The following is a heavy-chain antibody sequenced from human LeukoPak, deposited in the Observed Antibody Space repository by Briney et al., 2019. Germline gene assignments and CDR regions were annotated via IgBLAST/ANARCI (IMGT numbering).Heavy chain of an antibody. CDR1: GFTFSSYA. J-gene: IGHJ4*02. CDR3: ARVESLKNSGSPPH. Sequence: GSLRLSCAASGFTFSSYAMHWVRQAPGKGLEWVAVISYDGSNKYYADSVKGRFTISRDNSKNTLYLQMNSLRAEDTAVYYCARVESLKNSGSPPHWGQGTLVTVSS. V-gene: IGHV3-30-3*01. D-gene: IGHD1-26*01. CDR2: ISYDGSNK.